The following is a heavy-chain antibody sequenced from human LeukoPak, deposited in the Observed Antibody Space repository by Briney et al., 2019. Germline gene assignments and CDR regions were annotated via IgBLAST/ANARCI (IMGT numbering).Heavy chain of an antibody. CDR3: ATSRGYSSGLDY. CDR1: GGSISDYF. CDR2: VFYNGST. V-gene: IGHV4-59*08. J-gene: IGHJ4*02. Sequence: SETLSLTCTVSGGSISDYFWSWIRQPPGKGLEWVGYVFYNGSTNYNPSLKSRVTISIDTSKNQFSLILSSVTAADTAVYYCATSRGYSSGLDYWGQGTLVTVSS. D-gene: IGHD5-18*01.